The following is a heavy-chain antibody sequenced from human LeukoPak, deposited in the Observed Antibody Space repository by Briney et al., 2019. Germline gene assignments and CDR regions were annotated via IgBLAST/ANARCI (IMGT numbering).Heavy chain of an antibody. CDR2: INYSGRS. J-gene: IGHJ4*02. CDR3: VRLRWVLLAPYFDH. D-gene: IGHD2-15*01. CDR1: GNSITSDF. V-gene: IGHV4-59*08. Sequence: PSETLSLTCIVSGNSITSDFWSWIRQSPGKGLEWIGYINYSGRSEYDPSLKSRVTISVDRSRKRVSLKMRSVTAADTAVYYCVRLRWVLLAPYFDHWGQGAFVIVSS.